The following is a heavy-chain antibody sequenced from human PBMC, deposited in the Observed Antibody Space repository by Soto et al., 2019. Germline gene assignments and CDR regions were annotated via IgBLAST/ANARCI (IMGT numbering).Heavy chain of an antibody. J-gene: IGHJ4*02. CDR2: INPSGGST. V-gene: IGHV1-46*03. CDR1: GYTFTSYY. D-gene: IGHD2-15*01. CDR3: ARARQTGPVVG. Sequence: GASVKVSCKASGYTFTSYYMHWVRQAPGQGLEWMGIINPSGGSTSYAQKFQGRVNMTRDTSTSTVYMELSSLRSEDTAVYYCARARQTGPVVGWGQGTLVTVSS.